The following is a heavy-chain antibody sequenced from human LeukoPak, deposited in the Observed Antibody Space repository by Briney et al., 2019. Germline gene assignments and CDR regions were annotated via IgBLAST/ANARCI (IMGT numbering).Heavy chain of an antibody. V-gene: IGHV4-31*03. Sequence: PSQTLSLPCTVSGLSISSGGYYWSWIRQHPGKGLEWIGYIYYSGSTYYNPSPKSRVTISVDTSKNQFSLKLSSVTAADTAVYYCARAGSGTDAFDIRGQGTMVTVSS. CDR3: ARAGSGTDAFDI. CDR1: GLSISSGGYY. J-gene: IGHJ3*02. CDR2: IYYSGST. D-gene: IGHD3-10*01.